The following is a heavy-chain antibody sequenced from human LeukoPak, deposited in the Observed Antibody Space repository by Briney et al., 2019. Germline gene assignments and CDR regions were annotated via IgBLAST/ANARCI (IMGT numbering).Heavy chain of an antibody. Sequence: GGSLRLSCAASGFTFINNNMHWVRQAPGKGLEWVSFIRFAGSHKSYADSVKGRFAISRDNSQNTLYLQMNSLRAEDTAVYYCAELGITMIGGVWGKGTTVTISS. CDR3: AELGITMIGGV. CDR2: IRFAGSHK. J-gene: IGHJ6*04. D-gene: IGHD3-10*02. CDR1: GFTFINNN. V-gene: IGHV3-30*02.